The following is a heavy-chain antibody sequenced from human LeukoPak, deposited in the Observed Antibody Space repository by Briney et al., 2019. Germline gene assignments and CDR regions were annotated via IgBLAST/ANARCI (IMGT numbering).Heavy chain of an antibody. J-gene: IGHJ4*02. CDR3: ARLXRPSIVATGTVFDK. V-gene: IGHV4-39*01. Sequence: SETLSLTCTVSGGSITSSSYYWGWVRQPPGKGLDRIGNIYYSGNAYYNPSLKSRVTISIDTSNSQFSLKLSSVTATDTAVYXCARLXRPSIVATGTVFDKWGQGTLLTVSS. CDR2: IYYSGNA. D-gene: IGHD6-13*01. CDR1: GGSITSSSYY.